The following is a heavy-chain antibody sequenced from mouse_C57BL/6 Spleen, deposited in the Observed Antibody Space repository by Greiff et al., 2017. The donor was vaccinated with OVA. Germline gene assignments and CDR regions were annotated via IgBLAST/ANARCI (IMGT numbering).Heavy chain of an antibody. CDR1: GFTFSDYG. CDR3: ARGGLRRRDYYAMDY. CDR2: ISSGSSTI. J-gene: IGHJ4*01. V-gene: IGHV5-17*01. Sequence: DVKLVESGGGLVKPGGSLKLSCAASGFTFSDYGMHWVRQAPEKGLEWVAYISSGSSTIYYADTVKGRFTISRDNAKNTLFLQMTSLRSEDTAMYYCARGGLRRRDYYAMDYWGQGTSVTVSS. D-gene: IGHD2-2*01.